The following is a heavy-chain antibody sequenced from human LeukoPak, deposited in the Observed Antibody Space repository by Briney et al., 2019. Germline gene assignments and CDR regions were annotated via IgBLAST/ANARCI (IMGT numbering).Heavy chain of an antibody. CDR2: ISSNGGST. V-gene: IGHV3-64*01. Sequence: GGSLRLSCAASGFTFSSYAMHWVRQAPGKGLEYVSAISSNGGSTYYANSVKGRFTISRDNSKNTLYLQMGSLRAEDMAVYYCARSADLGVVDYLLYFDYWGQGTLVTVSS. D-gene: IGHD3-16*01. CDR1: GFTFSSYA. J-gene: IGHJ4*02. CDR3: ARSADLGVVDYLLYFDY.